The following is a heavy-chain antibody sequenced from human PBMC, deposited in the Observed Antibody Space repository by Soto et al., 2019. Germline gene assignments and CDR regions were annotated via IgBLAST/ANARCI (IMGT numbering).Heavy chain of an antibody. CDR2: ISGSGGNT. Sequence: EVQLLESGGGLVQPGGSLRLSCAASGFTFSTYAMSWVRQAPGKGLEWVSAISGSGGNTYYADSVKGRFTISRDNPKNTLYLQMDSLRADDTAVYYCAKGRYSYGYGFDYWGQGTLVTVSS. D-gene: IGHD5-18*01. J-gene: IGHJ4*02. CDR3: AKGRYSYGYGFDY. V-gene: IGHV3-23*01. CDR1: GFTFSTYA.